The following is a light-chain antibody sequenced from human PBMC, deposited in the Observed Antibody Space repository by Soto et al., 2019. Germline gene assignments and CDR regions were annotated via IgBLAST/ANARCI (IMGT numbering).Light chain of an antibody. CDR3: QQHGRSPPYT. J-gene: IGKJ2*01. Sequence: EIVLTQSPGTLSLSPGERATLSCRASHSVSSSYLAWYQQKPGQAPRLLIYGASSRATGIPARFSGGGSWRKFTLPINRMEPEDFSVYYCQQHGRSPPYTFGQGTKLEIK. V-gene: IGKV3-20*01. CDR2: GAS. CDR1: HSVSSSY.